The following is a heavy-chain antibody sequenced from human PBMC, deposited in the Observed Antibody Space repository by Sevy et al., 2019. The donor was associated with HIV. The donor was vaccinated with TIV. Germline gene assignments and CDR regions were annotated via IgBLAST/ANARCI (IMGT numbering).Heavy chain of an antibody. CDR1: GYTFTTYG. J-gene: IGHJ4*02. CDR2: ISANTG. D-gene: IGHD3-3*01. CDR3: ARQRHYDFWSIDS. Sequence: ASVKVSCKASGYTFTTYGFSWVRQAPGQGLEWMGWISANTGARSRQDRITMTTDASTSTAYMEVRSLRSDDTAVYYSARQRHYDFWSIDSWGQGTLVTVSS. V-gene: IGHV1-18*04.